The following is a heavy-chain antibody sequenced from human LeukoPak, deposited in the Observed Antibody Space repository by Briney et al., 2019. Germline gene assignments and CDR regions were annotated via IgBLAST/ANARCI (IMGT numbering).Heavy chain of an antibody. CDR3: ARDLDSYYYDSSGYYQQVFDY. CDR1: GFTFSDYY. V-gene: IGHV3-11*01. J-gene: IGHJ4*02. Sequence: GGSLRLSCAASGFTFSDYYMSWIRQAPGKGLEWVSYISSSGSTINYADSVKGRFTISRDNAKNSLYLQVNSLRAEDTAVYYCARDLDSYYYDSSGYYQQVFDYWGQGTLVTVSS. CDR2: ISSSGSTI. D-gene: IGHD3-22*01.